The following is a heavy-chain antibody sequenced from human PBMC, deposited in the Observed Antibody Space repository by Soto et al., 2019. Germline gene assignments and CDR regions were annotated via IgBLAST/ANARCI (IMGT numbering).Heavy chain of an antibody. CDR1: GISLSNDRTD. J-gene: IGHJ4*02. D-gene: IGHD1-26*01. CDR2: IFSNDEK. V-gene: IGHV2-26*01. CDR3: GRILRHKYYPPDS. Sequence: SGPTLVNPTETLTLTCTVSGISLSNDRTDVSWIRQPPGKALEWLAHIFSNDEKSYRTCLKNSLTISKDSSNSQVVLIMTNMVTVDTGTYFCGRILRHKYYPPDSWGQGIPVSVSS.